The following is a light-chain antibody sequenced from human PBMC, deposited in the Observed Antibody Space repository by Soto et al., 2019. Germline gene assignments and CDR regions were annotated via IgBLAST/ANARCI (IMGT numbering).Light chain of an antibody. J-gene: IGLJ2*01. CDR1: SGHSSNI. CDR2: LEGSGSY. V-gene: IGLV4-60*03. Sequence: QSVLTQSSSASASVGSSVKVTCTLSSGHSSNIIAWHQQQPGKAPRYLMKLEGSGSYNKGSGVPDRFSGSSSGADRYLTISNLQSEDEADYYCETWDSNTRAFGGGTKLTVL. CDR3: ETWDSNTRA.